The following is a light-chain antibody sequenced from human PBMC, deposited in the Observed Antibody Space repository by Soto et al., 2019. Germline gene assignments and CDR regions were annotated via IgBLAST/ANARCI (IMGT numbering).Light chain of an antibody. V-gene: IGKV3-11*01. J-gene: IGKJ4*01. CDR3: QQSSTWPLT. CDR1: QSVSSY. CDR2: DAS. Sequence: EIVLTQSPATLSLSPGERATLSCSASQSVSSYLAWYQQKPGQAPRLLIYDASNRATGIPARFSGSGSGTDFTLTISSLEPEDFAVYYCQQSSTWPLTFGGGTKVEIK.